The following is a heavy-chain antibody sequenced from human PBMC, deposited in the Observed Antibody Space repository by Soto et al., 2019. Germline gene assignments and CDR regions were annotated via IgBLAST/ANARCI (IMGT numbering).Heavy chain of an antibody. CDR2: IFPGDSDT. J-gene: IGHJ4*02. CDR1: GYSFTSYG. CDR3: ATQTHPYYYDSSGYYYSPYFDY. D-gene: IGHD3-22*01. Sequence: GESLKISSKGSGYSFTSYGIGWVRQMPGKGLEWMGIIFPGDSDTRYSPSFQGQVTISADKSISTAYLQWSSLKASDTAMYYCATQTHPYYYDSSGYYYSPYFDYWGQGTLVTVSS. V-gene: IGHV5-51*01.